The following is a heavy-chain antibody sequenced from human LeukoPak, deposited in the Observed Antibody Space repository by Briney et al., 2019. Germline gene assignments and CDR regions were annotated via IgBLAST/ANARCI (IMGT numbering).Heavy chain of an antibody. CDR1: GFTFSSYA. CDR2: ISYDGSNK. J-gene: IGHJ6*02. CDR3: ARDLLRFLEWLYTTYYYYGMDV. D-gene: IGHD3-3*01. V-gene: IGHV3-30-3*01. Sequence: PGGSLRLSCAASGFTFSSYAMHWVRQAPGKGLEWVAVISYDGSNKYYADSVKGRFTISRGNSKNTLYLQMNSLRAEDMAVYYCARDLLRFLEWLYTTYYYYGMDVWGQGTTVTVSS.